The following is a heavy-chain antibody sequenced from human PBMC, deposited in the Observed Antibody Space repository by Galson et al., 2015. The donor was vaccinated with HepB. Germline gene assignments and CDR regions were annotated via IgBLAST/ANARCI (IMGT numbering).Heavy chain of an antibody. J-gene: IGHJ6*02. D-gene: IGHD3-10*01. CDR2: VSGYDGSA. Sequence: SVKVSCKVSGYDFNNYGLSWVRQAPGQGLEWLGWVSGYDGSANYSPKFRGRVTMTTQTSTGTAYLEVRSLTSDDTAVYYCARDSRPELHPNSYFSYGRDIWGQGTAVTVS. CDR1: GYDFNNYG. V-gene: IGHV1-18*01. CDR3: ARDSRPELHPNSYFSYGRDI.